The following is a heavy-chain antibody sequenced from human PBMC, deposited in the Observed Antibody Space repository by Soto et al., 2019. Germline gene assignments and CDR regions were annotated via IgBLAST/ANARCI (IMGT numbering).Heavy chain of an antibody. CDR3: ASWDRQARSLNITEC. Sequence: ASVKVSFKVSGYTLTELSMHWVRQAPGKGLEWMGGFDPEDGETIYAQKFQGRVTMTEDTSTDTAYMQLSSLRSEDTAASYSASWDRQARSLNITECWGQRTMGTVSS. D-gene: IGHD3-10*01. V-gene: IGHV1-24*01. CDR2: FDPEDGET. CDR1: GYTLTELS. J-gene: IGHJ4*02.